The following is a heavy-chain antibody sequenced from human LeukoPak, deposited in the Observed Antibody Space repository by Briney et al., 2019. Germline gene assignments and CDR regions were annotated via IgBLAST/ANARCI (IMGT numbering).Heavy chain of an antibody. Sequence: SETLSLTCTVSGGSISSYYWSWIRQPPGKGLEWIGYIYYSGSTNYNPSLKSRVTISVDTSKNQFSLKLSSVTAADTAVYYCARGPWGSERYYNNWFDPWGQGTLVTVSS. CDR1: GGSISSYY. D-gene: IGHD3-10*01. J-gene: IGHJ5*02. CDR3: ARGPWGSERYYNNWFDP. V-gene: IGHV4-59*01. CDR2: IYYSGST.